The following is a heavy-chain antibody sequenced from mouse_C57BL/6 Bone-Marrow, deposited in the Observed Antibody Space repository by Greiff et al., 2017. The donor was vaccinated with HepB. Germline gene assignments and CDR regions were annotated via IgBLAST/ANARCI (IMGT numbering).Heavy chain of an antibody. CDR3: ARVYDYYWYFDV. D-gene: IGHD2-4*01. CDR1: GYSITSGYY. V-gene: IGHV3-6*01. Sequence: EVQLVESGPGLVKPSQSLSLTCSVTGYSITSGYYWNWIRQFPGNKLEWMGYISYDGSNNYNPSLKNRISITRDTSKNQFFLKLNSVTTEDTATYYCARVYDYYWYFDVWGTGTTVTVSS. CDR2: ISYDGSN. J-gene: IGHJ1*03.